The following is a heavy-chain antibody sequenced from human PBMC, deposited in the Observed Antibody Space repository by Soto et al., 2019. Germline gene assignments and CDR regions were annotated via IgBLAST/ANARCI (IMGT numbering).Heavy chain of an antibody. CDR1: GGSISSYY. D-gene: IGHD1-26*01. Sequence: QVQLQESGPGLVKPSETLSLTCTVSGGSISSYYWSWIRQPPGKGLEWIGYIYYSGSTNYNPSLMSRVTISVDTSKNQCSLKLSSVTAADTAVYYCARDTGGVDYWGQGTLVTVSS. CDR3: ARDTGGVDY. V-gene: IGHV4-59*01. CDR2: IYYSGST. J-gene: IGHJ4*02.